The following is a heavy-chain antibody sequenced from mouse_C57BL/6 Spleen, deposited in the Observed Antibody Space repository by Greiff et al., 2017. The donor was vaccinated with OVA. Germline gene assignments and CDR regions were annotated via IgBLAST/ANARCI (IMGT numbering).Heavy chain of an antibody. J-gene: IGHJ2*01. V-gene: IGHV1-64*01. CDR2: IHPNSGST. CDR3: ARSPYGNYDYFDY. D-gene: IGHD2-1*01. Sequence: QVQLQQSGPELVKPGASVKLSCKASGYTFTSYWMHWVKQRPGQGLEWIGMIHPNSGSTNYNEKFKSKATLTVDKSSSTAYMQLSSLTSEDSAVYYCARSPYGNYDYFDYWGQGTTRTVSS. CDR1: GYTFTSYW.